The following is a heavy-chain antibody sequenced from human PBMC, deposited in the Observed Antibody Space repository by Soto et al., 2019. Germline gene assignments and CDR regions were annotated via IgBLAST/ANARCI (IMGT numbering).Heavy chain of an antibody. Sequence: QGHLVQSEAEVKKPGASVKVSCKASGYTFTRYGISWVRQAPGQGLACMGWSSGYNGDTNYAQKFQDRVSMTIDTSTGTAYMELRSLTSDDTAIYYCAKNGQPPYYYYGLDVWGQGTKVTVSS. J-gene: IGHJ6*02. CDR1: GYTFTRYG. CDR3: AKNGQPPYYYYGLDV. D-gene: IGHD2-8*01. V-gene: IGHV1-18*01. CDR2: SSGYNGDT.